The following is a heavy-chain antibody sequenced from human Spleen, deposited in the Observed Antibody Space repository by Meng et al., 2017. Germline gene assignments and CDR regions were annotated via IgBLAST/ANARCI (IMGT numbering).Heavy chain of an antibody. Sequence: GESLKISCAASGFTFSSYEMNWVRQAPGKGLEWVSYISSSGSTIYYADSVKGRFTISRDNAKNSLYLQMNSLRAEDTAVYYCARDGGGSIAVAKGLYTALDYWGQGTLVTVSS. CDR2: ISSSGSTI. J-gene: IGHJ4*02. V-gene: IGHV3-48*03. D-gene: IGHD6-19*01. CDR1: GFTFSSYE. CDR3: ARDGGGSIAVAKGLYTALDY.